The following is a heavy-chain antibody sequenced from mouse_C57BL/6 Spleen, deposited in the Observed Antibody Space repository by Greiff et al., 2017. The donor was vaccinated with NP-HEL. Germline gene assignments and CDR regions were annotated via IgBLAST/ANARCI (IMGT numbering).Heavy chain of an antibody. J-gene: IGHJ4*01. CDR3: ARGSKVYAMDY. CDR2: ISSGSSTI. Sequence: VQLKESGGGLVKPGGSLKLSCAASGFTFSDYGMHWVRQAPEKGLEWVAYISSGSSTIYYADTVKGRFTISRDNAKNTLFLQMTSLRSEDTAMYYCARGSKVYAMDYWGQGTSVTVSS. CDR1: GFTFSDYG. D-gene: IGHD2-5*01. V-gene: IGHV5-17*01.